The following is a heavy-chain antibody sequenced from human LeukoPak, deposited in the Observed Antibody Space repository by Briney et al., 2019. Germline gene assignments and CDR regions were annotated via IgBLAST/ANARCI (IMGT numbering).Heavy chain of an antibody. CDR2: INTNSGGT. CDR1: GYTFTGYY. Sequence: ASVKVSCKASGYTFTGYYMHWERQAPGHRLKRMGCINTNSGGTNYAQKFQGRVTMTRDTSISTAYMELSRLRSDDTAVYYCARDKALFGGVDYWGQGTLVTVSS. J-gene: IGHJ4*02. CDR3: ARDKALFGGVDY. V-gene: IGHV1-2*02. D-gene: IGHD3-16*01.